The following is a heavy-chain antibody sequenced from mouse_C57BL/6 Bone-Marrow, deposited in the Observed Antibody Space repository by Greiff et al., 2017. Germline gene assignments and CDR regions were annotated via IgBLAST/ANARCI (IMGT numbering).Heavy chain of an antibody. CDR2: INPSSGYT. J-gene: IGHJ4*01. CDR1: GYTFTSYW. Sequence: VQRVESGAELAKPGASVKLSCKASGYTFTSYWMHWVKQRPGQGLEWIGYINPSSGYTKYNQKFKDKATLTADKSSSTAYMQLSSLTYEDSAVYYCATSLYDYDGNYYAMDYWGQGTSVTVSS. CDR3: ATSLYDYDGNYYAMDY. V-gene: IGHV1-7*01. D-gene: IGHD2-4*01.